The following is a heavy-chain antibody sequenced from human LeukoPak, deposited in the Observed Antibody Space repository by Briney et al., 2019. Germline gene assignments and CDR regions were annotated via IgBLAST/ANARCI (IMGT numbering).Heavy chain of an antibody. D-gene: IGHD4-17*01. J-gene: IGHJ5*02. Sequence: GGSLRLSCAASGFTFSDYYMSWIRQAPGKGLEWVSYISSSGSTIYYADSVKGRFTISRNNSKNTLYLQMNSLRAEDTAVYYCAKGFGDYVPRWFDPWGQGTLVTVSS. V-gene: IGHV3-11*01. CDR3: AKGFGDYVPRWFDP. CDR1: GFTFSDYY. CDR2: ISSSGSTI.